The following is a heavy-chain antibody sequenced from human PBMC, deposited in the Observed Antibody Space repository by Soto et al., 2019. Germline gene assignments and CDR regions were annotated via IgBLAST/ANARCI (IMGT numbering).Heavy chain of an antibody. J-gene: IGHJ3*01. CDR2: IFHDATNK. CDR1: GFTFSSFG. V-gene: IGHV3-33*01. CDR3: ARDFDTCNAWGGAFDL. D-gene: IGHD3-9*01. Sequence: QGQLVESGGGVVQPGTPLKLSCAASGFTFSSFGMGWVRQAPGKELEWVALIFHDATNKYYADSVTGRFTVSIDNAKDTLYLQMDSLRAEETAVYYCARDFDTCNAWGGAFDLWGPGTMVTVSS.